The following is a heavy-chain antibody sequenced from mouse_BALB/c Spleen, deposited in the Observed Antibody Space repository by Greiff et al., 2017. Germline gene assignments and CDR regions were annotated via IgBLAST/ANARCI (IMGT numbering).Heavy chain of an antibody. J-gene: IGHJ2*01. CDR2: SRNKANDYTT. CDR1: GFTFSDFY. D-gene: IGHD3-1*01. CDR3: ARDKPSSGLDY. Sequence: EVKVVESGGGLVQPGGSLRLSCATSGFTFSDFYMEWVRQPPGKRLEWIAASRNKANDYTTEYSASVKGRFIVSRDTSQSILYLQMNALRAEDTAIYYCARDKPSSGLDYWGQGTTLTVSS. V-gene: IGHV7-1*02.